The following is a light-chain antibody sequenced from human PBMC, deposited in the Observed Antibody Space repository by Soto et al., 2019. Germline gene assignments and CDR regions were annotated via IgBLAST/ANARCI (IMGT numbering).Light chain of an antibody. CDR3: QQYASAPFS. CDR2: AAS. Sequence: EIVLTQSPGTLSLSPGDRATLSCRASDSINTSFLAWFQQKPGQAPRLLIYAASTRATGIPDRFSGSASETDFTLTINRLEPEDSAVYYCQQYASAPFSLGPGTKVDIK. J-gene: IGKJ3*01. V-gene: IGKV3-20*01. CDR1: DSINTSF.